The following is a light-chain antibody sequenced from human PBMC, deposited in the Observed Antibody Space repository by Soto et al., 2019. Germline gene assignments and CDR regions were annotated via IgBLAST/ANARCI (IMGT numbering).Light chain of an antibody. J-gene: IGKJ3*01. Sequence: EIVLTQSPATLSLSPGERATLSCRASQSVSSYLAWYQQKPGQAPRLFISDASSRAAGIPDRFSGSGSGTDVTLTISSLEPEDFAVYYCQQRSSWPPAFGPGTKVDFK. CDR1: QSVSSY. V-gene: IGKV3-11*01. CDR3: QQRSSWPPA. CDR2: DAS.